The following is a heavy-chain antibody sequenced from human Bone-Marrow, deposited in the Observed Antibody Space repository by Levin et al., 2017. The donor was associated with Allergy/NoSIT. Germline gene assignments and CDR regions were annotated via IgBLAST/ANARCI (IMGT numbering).Heavy chain of an antibody. CDR2: ISGSGGST. Sequence: PGGSLRLSCAASGFTFSSYAMSWVRQAPGKGLEWVSAISGSGGSTYYADSVKGRFTISRDNSKNTLYLQMNSLRAEDTAVYYCAKRETLSNFSYGDYDYWGQGTLVTVSS. CDR1: GFTFSSYA. J-gene: IGHJ4*02. CDR3: AKRETLSNFSYGDYDY. V-gene: IGHV3-23*01. D-gene: IGHD4-17*01.